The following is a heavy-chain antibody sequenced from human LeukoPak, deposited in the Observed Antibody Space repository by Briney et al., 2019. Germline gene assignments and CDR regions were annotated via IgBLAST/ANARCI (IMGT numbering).Heavy chain of an antibody. CDR1: GGSINSY. CDR2: IYYSGST. CDR3: ARVGRGENCSSTSCYVFVWFDP. J-gene: IGHJ5*02. V-gene: IGHV4-59*01. D-gene: IGHD2-2*01. Sequence: SETLSLTCTVSGGSINSYWSWIRQPPGKGLEWIGYIYYSGSTNYNPSLKSRVTISVDTSKNQFSLKLSSVTAADTAVYYCARVGRGENCSSTSCYVFVWFDPWGQGTLVTVSS.